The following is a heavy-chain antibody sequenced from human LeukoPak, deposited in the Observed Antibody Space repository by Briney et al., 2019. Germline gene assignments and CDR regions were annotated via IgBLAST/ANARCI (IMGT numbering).Heavy chain of an antibody. CDR3: ARREGYCGGDCYGYFGY. CDR2: ITANNGNT. Sequence: ASVKVSCKASGYTFTSYGISWVRQTPGQGLEWMGWITANNGNTKYAQKLQGRVTMTTDTSTRTAYMELRSLRTDDTAVYYCARREGYCGGDCYGYFGYWGQGTPVTVSS. CDR1: GYTFTSYG. D-gene: IGHD2-21*01. V-gene: IGHV1-18*01. J-gene: IGHJ4*02.